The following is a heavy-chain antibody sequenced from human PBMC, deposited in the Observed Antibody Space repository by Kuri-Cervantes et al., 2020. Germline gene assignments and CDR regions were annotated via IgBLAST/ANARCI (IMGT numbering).Heavy chain of an antibody. CDR1: GGTFSSYA. Sequence: ASVKVSCKASGGTFSSYAIHWVRQAPGQRLEWMGWINVGTGNTEYSQKFQGRFTITKDTSASTAYMDLGSLRSEDTAVYYCARGYTTTWSGYYMTSGAKGPRSPSP. V-gene: IGHV1-3*01. J-gene: IGHJ6*03. D-gene: IGHD2-2*01. CDR2: INVGTGNT. CDR3: ARGYTTTWSGYYMTS.